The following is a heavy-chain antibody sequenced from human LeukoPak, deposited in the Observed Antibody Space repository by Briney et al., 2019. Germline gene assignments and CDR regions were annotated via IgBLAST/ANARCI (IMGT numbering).Heavy chain of an antibody. CDR2: IDQSGST. J-gene: IGHJ4*02. V-gene: IGHV4-34*01. CDR3: ARLAAAAPAGPPDYFDY. Sequence: SETLSLTCAVYDKSGSGYYWTWFRQVPGKGLEWIGEIDQSGSTNYNPSLKRRVIISVDTSKNQFSLKLSSVTAADTAVYYCARLAAAAPAGPPDYFDYWGQGTLVTVSS. D-gene: IGHD6-13*01. CDR1: DKSGSGYY.